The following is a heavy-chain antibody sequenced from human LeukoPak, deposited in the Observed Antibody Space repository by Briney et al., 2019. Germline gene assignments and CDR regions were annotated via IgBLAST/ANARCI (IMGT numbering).Heavy chain of an antibody. J-gene: IGHJ4*02. V-gene: IGHV3-66*01. CDR2: MYSGGTT. Sequence: GGSLRLSCGASGFTVSSNYMNWVRQAPGKGLEWVSIMYSGGTTYYTDSVKGRFTISRDYSKNTLYLQMNSLRAEDTALYYCARGASGSYRGYFDDWGQGTLVTVSS. CDR1: GFTVSSNY. D-gene: IGHD1-26*01. CDR3: ARGASGSYRGYFDD.